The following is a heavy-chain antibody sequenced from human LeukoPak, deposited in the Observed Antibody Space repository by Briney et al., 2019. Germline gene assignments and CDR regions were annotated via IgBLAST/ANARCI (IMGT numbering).Heavy chain of an antibody. CDR2: MSPSGSS. J-gene: IGHJ6*03. CDR3: ARGRQDVNMILVVMAGVSYYLDV. Sequence: PSETLSLTCAVYGGSFSDYYSTWIRQTPGKGLEWIGEMSPSGSSNYNPSLKSRVTISVDTSKNQFSLKLRSVTAADTAVYYCARGRQDVNMILVVMAGVSYYLDVWSKGTTVTVS. D-gene: IGHD3-22*01. V-gene: IGHV4-34*01. CDR1: GGSFSDYY.